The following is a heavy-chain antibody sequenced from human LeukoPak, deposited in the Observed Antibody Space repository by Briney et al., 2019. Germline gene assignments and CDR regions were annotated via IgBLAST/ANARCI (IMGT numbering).Heavy chain of an antibody. D-gene: IGHD5-18*01. CDR3: AGYSYGVRPS. Sequence: KTSETLSLTCTVSGGSISSGGYYWSWIRQHPEKGLEWIGYIYYSGSTYCNPSLKSRVTISVDTSKNQFSLHLNSVTPEDTAVYYCAGYSYGVRPSWGQGTLVTVSS. CDR1: GGSISSGGYY. J-gene: IGHJ5*02. CDR2: IYYSGST. V-gene: IGHV4-31*03.